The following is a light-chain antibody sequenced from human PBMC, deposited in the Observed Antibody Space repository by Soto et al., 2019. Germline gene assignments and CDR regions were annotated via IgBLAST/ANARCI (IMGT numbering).Light chain of an antibody. CDR1: QSVSSSY. J-gene: IGKJ4*01. V-gene: IGKV3-20*01. CDR3: QQYGSSRLT. Sequence: EIVLTQSPGTLSLSPGERATLSCRASQSVSSSYLAWYQQKPGQAPRLLIYDASSRATGIPDRFSGSGSGTDFTLTISRLEPEDFAAYYCQQYGSSRLTFGGGTKVEIK. CDR2: DAS.